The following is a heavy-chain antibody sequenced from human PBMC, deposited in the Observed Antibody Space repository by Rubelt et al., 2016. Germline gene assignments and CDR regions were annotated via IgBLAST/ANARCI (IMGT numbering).Heavy chain of an antibody. CDR2: TRNKAHGYTT. V-gene: IGHV3-72*01. D-gene: IGHD4-17*01. Sequence: GGGLVQPGESLRLSCVASGFTFSDHYMDWVRQAPGNGLEWVGRTRNKAHGYTTEYAASVRGSFTISRDDSKNSLYLQMSSLKSEDTAVYYCARVRRDSTVSDYWGQGTLVTVSS. J-gene: IGHJ4*02. CDR1: GFTFSDHY. CDR3: ARVRRDSTVSDY.